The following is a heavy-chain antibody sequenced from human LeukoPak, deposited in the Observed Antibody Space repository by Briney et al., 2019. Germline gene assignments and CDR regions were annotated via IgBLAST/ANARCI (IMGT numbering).Heavy chain of an antibody. CDR3: ARDGMDIVVVTAIRGPDV. D-gene: IGHD2-21*02. CDR1: GYTFTSYG. V-gene: IGHV3-53*01. CDR2: IYSGGST. J-gene: IGHJ6*02. Sequence: SCKASGYTFTSYGISWVRQAPGKGLEWVSVIYSGGSTYYADSMKGRFTISRDNAKNSLYLQMNSLRAEDTAVYYCARDGMDIVVVTAIRGPDVWGQGTTVTVSS.